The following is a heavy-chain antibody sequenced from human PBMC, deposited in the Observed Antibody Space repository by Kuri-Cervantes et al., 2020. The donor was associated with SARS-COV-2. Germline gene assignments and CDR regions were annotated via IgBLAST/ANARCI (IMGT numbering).Heavy chain of an antibody. J-gene: IGHJ4*02. CDR3: ARPEMVRGVDY. Sequence: GESLKISCAASGFTFSDYYMSWTRQAPGKGLEWVSYISSSGSTIYYADAVKGQFTISRNNAKNSLYLQMNSLRAEDTAVYYCARPEMVRGVDYWGQGTLVTVSS. V-gene: IGHV3-11*01. CDR1: GFTFSDYY. D-gene: IGHD5-24*01. CDR2: ISSSGSTI.